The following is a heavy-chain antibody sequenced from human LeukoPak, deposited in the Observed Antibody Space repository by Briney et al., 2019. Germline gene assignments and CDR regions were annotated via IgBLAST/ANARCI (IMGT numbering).Heavy chain of an antibody. Sequence: GGSLRLSCAASGFTFSSYSVNWVRQAPGKGLEWVSSISSSSSYIYYADSVKGRFTISRDNAKNSLYLQMNSLRAEDTAVYYCARDGGYGSYFDYWGQGTLVTVSS. CDR1: GFTFSSYS. CDR2: ISSSSSYI. D-gene: IGHD5-12*01. J-gene: IGHJ4*02. V-gene: IGHV3-21*01. CDR3: ARDGGYGSYFDY.